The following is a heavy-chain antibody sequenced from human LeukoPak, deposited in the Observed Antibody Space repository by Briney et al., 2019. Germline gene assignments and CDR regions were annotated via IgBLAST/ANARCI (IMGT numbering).Heavy chain of an antibody. CDR1: GFTFSSYG. CDR3: AKDGDTAMVTTDYFDY. V-gene: IGHV3-30*18. CDR2: ISYDGSNK. Sequence: PGGSLRLSCAASGFTFSSYGMHWVRQAPGKGLEWVAVISYDGSNKYYADSVKGRFTISRDNSKNTLYLQMNSLRAEDTAVYYCAKDGDTAMVTTDYFDYWGQGTLVTVSS. J-gene: IGHJ4*02. D-gene: IGHD5-18*01.